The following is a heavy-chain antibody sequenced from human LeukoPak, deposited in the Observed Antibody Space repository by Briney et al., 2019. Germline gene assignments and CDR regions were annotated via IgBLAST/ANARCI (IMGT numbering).Heavy chain of an antibody. CDR2: INHSGST. Sequence: SETLSLTXAVYGGSFSGYYWSWIRQPPGKGLEWIGEINHSGSTNYNPSLKSRVTISVDTSKNQFSLKLSSVTAADTAVYYCAKGADIAVLVATSDAFDIWGQGTMVTVSS. J-gene: IGHJ3*02. V-gene: IGHV4-34*01. CDR3: AKGADIAVLVATSDAFDI. CDR1: GGSFSGYY. D-gene: IGHD6-19*01.